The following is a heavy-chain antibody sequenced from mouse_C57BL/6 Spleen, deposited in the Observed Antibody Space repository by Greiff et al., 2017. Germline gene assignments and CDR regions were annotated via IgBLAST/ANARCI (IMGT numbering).Heavy chain of an antibody. J-gene: IGHJ3*01. Sequence: QVQLQQSGAELVRPGTSVKLSCKASGYTFTSYWMHWVKQRPGQGLEWIGVIDPSDSYTNYNQKFKGKATLTVDTSSSTAYMQLSSLTSEDSAVYYCARFETSWFAYWGQGTLVTVSA. V-gene: IGHV1-59*01. CDR3: ARFETSWFAY. CDR1: GYTFTSYW. CDR2: IDPSDSYT.